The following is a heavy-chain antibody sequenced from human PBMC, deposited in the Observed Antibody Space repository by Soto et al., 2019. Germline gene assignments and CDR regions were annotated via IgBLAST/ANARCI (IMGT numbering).Heavy chain of an antibody. J-gene: IGHJ5*02. CDR1: GYTFTGYY. CDR2: INPNSGST. V-gene: IGHV1-2*02. Sequence: GASVKVSCKASGYTFTGYYMHWVRQAPGQGLEWMGWINPNSGSTNYAQKFQGRVTMTRDKSTSTAYMELSRLRAEDTAVYYCARDNRGFGELNNWFDPWGQGTLVTVSS. D-gene: IGHD3-10*01. CDR3: ARDNRGFGELNNWFDP.